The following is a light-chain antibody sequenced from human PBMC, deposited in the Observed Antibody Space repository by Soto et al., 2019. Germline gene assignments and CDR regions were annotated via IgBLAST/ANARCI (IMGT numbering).Light chain of an antibody. CDR2: DAS. Sequence: EIVLTQSPATLSLSPGERATLSCRASQSVSSYLAWYRQKPGQAPRLLIYDASNRATGIPARFSGSGSGTDFTLTISSLEPEDLAVYYCQQRSNWLPLTFGGGTKVEIK. J-gene: IGKJ4*01. CDR1: QSVSSY. V-gene: IGKV3-11*01. CDR3: QQRSNWLPLT.